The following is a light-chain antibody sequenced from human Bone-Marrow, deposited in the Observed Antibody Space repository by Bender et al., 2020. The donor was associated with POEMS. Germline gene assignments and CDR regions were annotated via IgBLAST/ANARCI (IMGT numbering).Light chain of an antibody. CDR2: EDS. V-gene: IGLV6-57*02. J-gene: IGLJ3*02. Sequence: FVLTQPHSVSESPGKTITISCTGSSRTFVTNYVQWFQQRPGSAPTTVIFEDSQRPSGVPDRFSGTLDSSSNSASLTISGLQPEDEADYYCQSYDSSNHWVFGGGTKLTVL. CDR1: SRTFVTNY. CDR3: QSYDSSNHWV.